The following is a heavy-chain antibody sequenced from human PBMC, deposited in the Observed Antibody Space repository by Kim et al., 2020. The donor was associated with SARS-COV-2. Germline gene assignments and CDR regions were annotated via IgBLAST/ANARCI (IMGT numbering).Heavy chain of an antibody. CDR2: ISTSGGST. V-gene: IGHV3-23*01. Sequence: GGSLRLSCAASGFTFSNYAMSWVRQAPGKGLEWFSGISTSGGSTYYADSVKGRFTISRDNSKNTLYLQMNSLRAEDTAVYYCAKVGYCSSTNCSSFLHYWGQGTLVTVSS. D-gene: IGHD2-2*01. CDR1: GFTFSNYA. CDR3: AKVGYCSSTNCSSFLHY. J-gene: IGHJ4*02.